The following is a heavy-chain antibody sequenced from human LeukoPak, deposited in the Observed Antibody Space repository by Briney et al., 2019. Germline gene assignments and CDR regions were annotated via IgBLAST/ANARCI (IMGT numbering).Heavy chain of an antibody. CDR3: ATSARTYIGSSLDY. CDR1: GFTFSTYW. Sequence: GGSLRLSCAASGFTFSTYWMHWVRQDPGKGLVWVSRISSDASITSYANPVKGRFTITRDNAKNTLYLQMNSLRAEDTALYYCATSARTYIGSSLDYWGQGTLVTVSS. CDR2: ISSDASIT. J-gene: IGHJ4*02. D-gene: IGHD2-15*01. V-gene: IGHV3-74*01.